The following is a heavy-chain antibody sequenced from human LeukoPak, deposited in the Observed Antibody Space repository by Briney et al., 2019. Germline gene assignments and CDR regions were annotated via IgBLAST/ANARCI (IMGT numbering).Heavy chain of an antibody. D-gene: IGHD6-19*01. Sequence: GASVKVSCKASGYTFNKYGISWVRQAPGQGLEWMGWISAYNGDTNYAQTFQGRVTMTTDTSTSTAYMEVRSLRSDDTAVYYCARDPSNGSGWRAFFDYWGQGTLVTVSS. CDR1: GYTFNKYG. CDR3: ARDPSNGSGWRAFFDY. CDR2: ISAYNGDT. J-gene: IGHJ4*02. V-gene: IGHV1-18*01.